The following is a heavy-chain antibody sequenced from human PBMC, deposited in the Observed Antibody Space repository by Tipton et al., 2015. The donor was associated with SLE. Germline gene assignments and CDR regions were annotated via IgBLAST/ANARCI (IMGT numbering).Heavy chain of an antibody. Sequence: TLSLTCTVSGGSISSSSFYWGWIRQPPGKGLEWIGSFYYGKSTFYNPSLKSRVTISVDTSTNRLSLQLSSVTAADTALYYCARQGSGELVVVVAVTGALDYWGQGTLVTVSS. J-gene: IGHJ1*01. V-gene: IGHV4-39*07. CDR1: GGSISSSSFY. CDR2: FYYGKST. D-gene: IGHD2-15*01. CDR3: ARQGSGELVVVVAVTGALDY.